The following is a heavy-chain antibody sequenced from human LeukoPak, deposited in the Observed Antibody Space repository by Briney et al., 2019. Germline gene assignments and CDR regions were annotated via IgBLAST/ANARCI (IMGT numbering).Heavy chain of an antibody. V-gene: IGHV4-38-2*02. Sequence: PSETLSLTCSVSGFIIANNNYWGWIRQSPGKGLEWMGSIHHSGSRFETGSTHYNPSFRGRISVSAEPSKNQFSLTLRSVTAADTGVYFCARNASSGFFNDWSQGTLVTVSS. CDR3: ARNASSGFFND. D-gene: IGHD6-19*01. J-gene: IGHJ1*01. CDR1: GFIIANNNY. CDR2: IHHSGSRFETGST.